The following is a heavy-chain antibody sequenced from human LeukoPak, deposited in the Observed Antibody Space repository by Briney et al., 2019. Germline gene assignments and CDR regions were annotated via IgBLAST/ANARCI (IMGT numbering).Heavy chain of an antibody. CDR1: GGSISNYY. CDR3: ASPHYYDASLDS. D-gene: IGHD3-22*01. Sequence: SETLSLTCTVSGGSISNYYWNWIRQPPGKGREWIGYIYYSGTTNYNPSLKSRVTVSLDTSKNQFSLKLTSVTAADTAVYYCASPHYYDASLDSWGQGTLVTVSS. CDR2: IYYSGTT. J-gene: IGHJ4*02. V-gene: IGHV4-59*12.